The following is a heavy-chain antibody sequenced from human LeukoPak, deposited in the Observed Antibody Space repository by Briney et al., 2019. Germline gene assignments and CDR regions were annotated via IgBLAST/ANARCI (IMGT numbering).Heavy chain of an antibody. D-gene: IGHD6-19*01. CDR3: ARERGVAGSYYFDY. Sequence: KASGTLSLTCAVSGGSISSSNWWSWVRQPPGKGLEWIGEIYHSGSTNYNPSLKSRVTISVDTSKNQFSLKLSSVTAADTAVYYCARERGVAGSYYFDYWGQGTLVTVSS. CDR1: GGSISSSNW. V-gene: IGHV4-4*02. J-gene: IGHJ4*02. CDR2: IYHSGST.